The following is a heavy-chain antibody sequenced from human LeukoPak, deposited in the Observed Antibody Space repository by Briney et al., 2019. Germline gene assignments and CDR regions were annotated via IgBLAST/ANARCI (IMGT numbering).Heavy chain of an antibody. D-gene: IGHD3-22*01. CDR2: IYYSGST. CDR1: GGAISSSSYY. J-gene: IGHJ3*02. CDR3: VRGNYDSRGYSNAFDI. Sequence: PSETLSLTCTVSGGAISSSSYYWGWIRQPPGKGLEWIGIIYYSGSTNSNPSLKSRVTISADTSKNQFSLKLSSVTAADTAVYYCVRGNYDSRGYSNAFDIWGQGAMVTVSS. V-gene: IGHV4-39*07.